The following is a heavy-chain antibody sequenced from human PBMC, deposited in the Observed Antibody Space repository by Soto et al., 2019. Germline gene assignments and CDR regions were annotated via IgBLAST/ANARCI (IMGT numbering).Heavy chain of an antibody. CDR2: IYYSGRT. Sequence: SETLSLTCTVSGDSISSYYWSWIRQPPGKGLEWIGYIYYSGRTNYNPSLKSRVTVSVDMSKNRFSLILSSVTAADTAVYYCASNYYTYGMEFWGQGTTVTVSS. V-gene: IGHV4-59*01. J-gene: IGHJ6*02. CDR1: GDSISSYY. CDR3: ASNYYTYGMEF.